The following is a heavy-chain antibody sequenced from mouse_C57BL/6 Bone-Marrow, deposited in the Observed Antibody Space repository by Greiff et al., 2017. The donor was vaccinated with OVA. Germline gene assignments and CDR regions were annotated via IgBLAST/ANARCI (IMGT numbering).Heavy chain of an antibody. Sequence: QVQLQQPGAELVRPGSSVKLSCKASGYTFTSYWMDWVKQRPGQGLEWIGNIYPSDSETHYNQKFKDKATLTVDKSSSTAYMQLSSLTSVDSAVYYCARRDGYSFDYWGQGTTLTVSS. CDR3: ARRDGYSFDY. CDR2: IYPSDSET. J-gene: IGHJ2*01. V-gene: IGHV1-61*01. D-gene: IGHD2-3*01. CDR1: GYTFTSYW.